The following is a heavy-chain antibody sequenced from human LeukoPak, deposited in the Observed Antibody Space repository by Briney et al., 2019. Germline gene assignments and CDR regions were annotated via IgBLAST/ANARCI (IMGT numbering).Heavy chain of an antibody. Sequence: ASVKVSCKASGGTFSSYAISWVRQAPGQGLEWMGGIIPIFGTANYAQKFQGRVTITTDESTSTAYMELSSLRSEDTAVYYCARGLYDSSGLDYWGQGTLVTVSS. V-gene: IGHV1-69*05. CDR3: ARGLYDSSGLDY. CDR1: GGTFSSYA. D-gene: IGHD3-22*01. CDR2: IIPIFGTA. J-gene: IGHJ4*02.